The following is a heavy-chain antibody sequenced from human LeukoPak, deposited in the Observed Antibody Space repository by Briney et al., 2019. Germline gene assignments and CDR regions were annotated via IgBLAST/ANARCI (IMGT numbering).Heavy chain of an antibody. CDR1: GFTFSSYE. J-gene: IGHJ4*02. D-gene: IGHD3-10*01. CDR2: ISSSGSTI. V-gene: IGHV3-48*03. CDR3: ARVHEYYYGSGPFDY. Sequence: GGSLRLSCAASGFTFSSYEMNWVRQAPGKGLVWVSYISSSGSTIYYADSVKGRFTISRDNAKNSLYLQMNSLRAEDTAVYYCARVHEYYYGSGPFDYWGQGTLVTVSS.